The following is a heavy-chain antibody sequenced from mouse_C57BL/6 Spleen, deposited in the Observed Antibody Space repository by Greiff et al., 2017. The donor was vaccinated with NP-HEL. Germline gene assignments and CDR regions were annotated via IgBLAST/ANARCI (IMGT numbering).Heavy chain of an antibody. Sequence: EVKLVESGGGLVKPGGSLKLSCAASGFTFSDYGMHWVRQAPDKGLEWVAYISSGSSTIYYADTVKGRFTISRDNAKNTLFLQMTSLRSEDTAMYYCARPDYYGSSYGFACWGQGTLVTVSA. CDR2: ISSGSSTI. CDR1: GFTFSDYG. D-gene: IGHD1-1*01. V-gene: IGHV5-17*01. CDR3: ARPDYYGSSYGFAC. J-gene: IGHJ3*01.